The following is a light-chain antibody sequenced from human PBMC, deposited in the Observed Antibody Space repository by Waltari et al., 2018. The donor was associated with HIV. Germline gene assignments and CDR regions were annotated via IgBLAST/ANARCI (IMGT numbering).Light chain of an antibody. V-gene: IGLV2-8*01. Sequence: QSALTQPPSASGSPGQPVTISCTGTSSDVGGYKYVPWYQQHPGKAPTLMIYEVSKRPSGVPDRFSGSKSGNTASLTVSGLQAEDEADYYCSSYAGRNNYVFGTGTKVTVL. J-gene: IGLJ1*01. CDR1: SSDVGGYKY. CDR3: SSYAGRNNYV. CDR2: EVS.